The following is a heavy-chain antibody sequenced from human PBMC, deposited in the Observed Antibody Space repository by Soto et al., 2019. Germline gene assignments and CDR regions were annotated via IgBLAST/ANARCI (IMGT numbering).Heavy chain of an antibody. CDR1: GFTFRIYT. J-gene: IGHJ4*02. CDR3: AAEREWLAAPFDY. CDR2: ISYDGDSI. Sequence: SLRLSCAASGFTFRIYTMHWVRQAPGKGLEWVSVISYDGDSIFYTDSVKGRFTISRDNSKNTLYLQMNSLRAEDTAIYYCAAEREWLAAPFDYWGQGTLVTVSS. D-gene: IGHD6-19*01. V-gene: IGHV3-30-3*01.